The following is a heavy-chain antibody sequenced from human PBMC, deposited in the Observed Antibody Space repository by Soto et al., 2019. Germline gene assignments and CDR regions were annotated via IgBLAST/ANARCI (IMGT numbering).Heavy chain of an antibody. D-gene: IGHD4-17*01. CDR1: GYTFTNFW. V-gene: IGHV5-51*01. J-gene: IGHJ4*02. CDR3: ARDRDYGGLEY. CDR2: VYPANSDI. Sequence: GESLKISCKASGYTFTNFWIGWVRQLPGEGLEWMGLVYPANSDIRSSPSFQGQVTISADKSTSTTFLQWGSLKASDTAVYYCARDRDYGGLEYWGQGTLVTVSS.